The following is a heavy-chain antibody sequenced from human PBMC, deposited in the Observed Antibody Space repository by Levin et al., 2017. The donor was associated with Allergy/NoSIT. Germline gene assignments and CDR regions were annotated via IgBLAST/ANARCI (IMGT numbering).Heavy chain of an antibody. CDR1: GYTFTNNG. D-gene: IGHD3-10*01. Sequence: GASVKVSCKASGYTFTNNGISWVRQAPGQGLEWMGWVSAYNGNTKYAQKFQGRVTMTTDTSTSTAYLELRSLRSDDTAVYYCARNRVVRGVINSYYMDDWGKGTTVTVSS. J-gene: IGHJ6*03. CDR3: ARNRVVRGVINSYYMDD. CDR2: VSAYNGNT. V-gene: IGHV1-18*01.